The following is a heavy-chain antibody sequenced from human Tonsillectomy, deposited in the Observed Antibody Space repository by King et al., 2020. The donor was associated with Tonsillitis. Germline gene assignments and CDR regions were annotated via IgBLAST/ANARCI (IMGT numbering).Heavy chain of an antibody. CDR3: AKDPYSGSTTANFDY. Sequence: VQLVESGGGVVQPGRSLRLSCAASGFTFSSYGMHWVRQAPGKGLEWVAVISYDGSNKYYADSVKGRFTISRDNSKNTLYLQMNSLRAADTAVYYCAKDPYSGSTTANFDYWGQGTLVTVSS. V-gene: IGHV3-30*18. J-gene: IGHJ4*02. D-gene: IGHD1-26*01. CDR2: ISYDGSNK. CDR1: GFTFSSYG.